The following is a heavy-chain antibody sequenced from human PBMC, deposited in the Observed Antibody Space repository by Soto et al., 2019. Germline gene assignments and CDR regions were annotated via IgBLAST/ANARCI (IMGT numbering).Heavy chain of an antibody. J-gene: IGHJ3*02. CDR1: GFTFGSYV. V-gene: IGHV3-23*01. CDR2: ITVSGGGT. D-gene: IGHD6-19*01. CDR3: ARDRYSSGWLDAFDI. Sequence: PGGSLRLSCAASGFTFGSYVMSWVRQAPGKGPEWVSGITVSGGGTYYADSVKGRFTISRHSSKNTVYLQMNSLRAEDTAVYYCARDRYSSGWLDAFDIWGQGTMVTVSS.